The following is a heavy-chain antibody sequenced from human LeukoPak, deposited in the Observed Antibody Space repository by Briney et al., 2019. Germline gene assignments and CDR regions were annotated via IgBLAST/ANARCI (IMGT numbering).Heavy chain of an antibody. D-gene: IGHD2-15*01. J-gene: IGHJ4*02. CDR1: GFIFTNYF. Sequence: PGGSLRLSCAASGFIFTNYFMSWVRQPPGKGLEWIGEINHSGSTNYNPSLKSRVTISVDTSKNQFSLKLSSVTAADTAVYYCAGDMGGSSTFDYWGQGTLVTVSS. V-gene: IGHV4-34*08. CDR3: AGDMGGSSTFDY. CDR2: INHSGST.